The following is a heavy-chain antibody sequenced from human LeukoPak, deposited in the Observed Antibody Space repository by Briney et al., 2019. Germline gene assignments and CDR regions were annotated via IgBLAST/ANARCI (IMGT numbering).Heavy chain of an antibody. CDR1: GFTFSSYS. V-gene: IGHV3-48*01. CDR2: ISSSSSTI. J-gene: IGHJ4*02. Sequence: LTGGSLRLSCAASGFTFSSYSMSWVRQAPGKGLEWVSYISSSSSTIYYADSVKGRFTISRDNAKNSLYLQMNSLRAEDTAVYYCARDRYDYVWGSYRYTFDYWGQGTLVTVSS. D-gene: IGHD3-16*02. CDR3: ARDRYDYVWGSYRYTFDY.